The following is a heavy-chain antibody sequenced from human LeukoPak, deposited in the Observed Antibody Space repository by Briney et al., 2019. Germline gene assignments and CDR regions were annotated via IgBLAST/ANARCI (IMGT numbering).Heavy chain of an antibody. CDR2: ISAYNGNT. D-gene: IGHD6-13*01. J-gene: IGHJ3*02. CDR3: ATGPPILFDSSSWYGAFDI. V-gene: IGHV1-18*01. Sequence: GASVKVSCKASGYTFTSYGISWVRQAPGQGLEWMGWISAYNGNTNYAQKLQGRVTMTTDTSTSTAYMELRSLRSDDTAVYYCATGPPILFDSSSWYGAFDIWGQGTMVTVSS. CDR1: GYTFTSYG.